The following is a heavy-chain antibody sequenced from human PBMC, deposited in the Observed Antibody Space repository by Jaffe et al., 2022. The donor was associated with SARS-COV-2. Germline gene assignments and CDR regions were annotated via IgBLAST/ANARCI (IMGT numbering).Heavy chain of an antibody. CDR2: ISGSGGST. CDR3: AKDRTARFRVVVPAALDY. J-gene: IGHJ4*02. D-gene: IGHD2-2*01. V-gene: IGHV3-23*01. Sequence: EVQLLESGGGLVQPGGSLRLSCAASGFTFSSYAMSWVRQAPGKGLEWVSAISGSGGSTYYADSVKGRFTISRDNSKNTLYLQMNSLRAEDTAVYYCAKDRTARFRVVVPAALDYWGQGTLVTVSS. CDR1: GFTFSSYA.